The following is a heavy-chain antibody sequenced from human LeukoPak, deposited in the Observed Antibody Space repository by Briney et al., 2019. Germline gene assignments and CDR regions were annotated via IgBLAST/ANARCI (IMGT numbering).Heavy chain of an antibody. CDR3: ARTIGYCSGGSCYRGLDDAFDI. V-gene: IGHV1-2*02. Sequence: ASVKVSCKASGYTFTGYYMHWVRHAPGQGLEWMGWINPNSGGTNYAQKFQGRVTMTRDTSISTAYMELSRLRSDDTAVYYCARTIGYCSGGSCYRGLDDAFDIWGQGTMVTVSS. D-gene: IGHD2-15*01. CDR2: INPNSGGT. CDR1: GYTFTGYY. J-gene: IGHJ3*02.